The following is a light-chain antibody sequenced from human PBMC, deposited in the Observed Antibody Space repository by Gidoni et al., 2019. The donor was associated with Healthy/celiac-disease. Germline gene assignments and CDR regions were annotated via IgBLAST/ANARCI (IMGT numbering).Light chain of an antibody. J-gene: IGKJ2*01. CDR1: QSISSY. CDR2: AAS. Sequence: DIQMTESPSSLSASVGDRVTITCRASQSISSYLNWYQQKPGKAPKLLIYAASSLQSGVPSRFSGSGSATDFTLPISSLQPADFATYYCQQRYSTPPTFGQGTKLEIK. V-gene: IGKV1-39*01. CDR3: QQRYSTPPT.